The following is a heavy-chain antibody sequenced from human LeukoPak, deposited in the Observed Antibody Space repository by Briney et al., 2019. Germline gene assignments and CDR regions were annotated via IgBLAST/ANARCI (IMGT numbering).Heavy chain of an antibody. CDR1: GFTFSSYA. V-gene: IGHV3-43*02. CDR2: ISWDGDTT. CDR3: AKARGLIGGAFDI. D-gene: IGHD3-22*01. Sequence: GGSLRLSCAASGFTFSSYAMGWVRQAPGKGLEWVSLISWDGDTTYYADSVKGRFTISRDNSKNSLYLQMNSLRTEDTALYYCAKARGLIGGAFDIWGQGTMVTVSS. J-gene: IGHJ3*02.